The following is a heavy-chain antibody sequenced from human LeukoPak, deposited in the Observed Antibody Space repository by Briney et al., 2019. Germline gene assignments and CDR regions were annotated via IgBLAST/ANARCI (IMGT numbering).Heavy chain of an antibody. J-gene: IGHJ4*02. Sequence: PSETLSLTCTVSGGSISSGDYYWSWIRQPPGKGLEWIGYIYYSGSTNYNPSLKSRVTISVDTSKNQFSLKLSSVTAADTAVYYCARHVEVGAAYFVYWGQGTLVTVSS. CDR1: GGSISSGDYY. CDR2: IYYSGST. V-gene: IGHV4-30-4*08. CDR3: ARHVEVGAAYFVY. D-gene: IGHD2-15*01.